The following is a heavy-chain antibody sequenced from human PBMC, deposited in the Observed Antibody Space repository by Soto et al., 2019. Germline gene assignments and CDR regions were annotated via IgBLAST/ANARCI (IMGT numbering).Heavy chain of an antibody. CDR1: AFTFSSYG. CDR3: AKEGGLSGSYYISSSYYFDY. CDR2: ISYDGSNT. D-gene: IGHD1-26*01. J-gene: IGHJ4*02. Sequence: PGVSLRLSCAASAFTFSSYGMHWVRQAPGQGLEWVAIISYDGSNTYYADSVKGRFTISRDNSKNTLYLQMNSLRAEDTSVYYCAKEGGLSGSYYISSSYYFDYWGQGT. V-gene: IGHV3-30*18.